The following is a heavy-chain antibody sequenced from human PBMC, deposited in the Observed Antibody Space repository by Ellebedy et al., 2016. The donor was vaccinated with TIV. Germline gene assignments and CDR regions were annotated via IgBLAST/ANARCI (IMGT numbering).Heavy chain of an antibody. CDR1: GYSFTSYW. V-gene: IGHV5-51*01. D-gene: IGHD2-2*02. CDR3: AKSLPDCSSTSCYTFDY. Sequence: GGSLRLXXKGSGYSFTSYWIGWVRQMPGKGLEWMGIIYPGDSDTRYSPSFQGQVTISADKSISTAYLQWSSLKASDTAMYYCAKSLPDCSSTSCYTFDYWGQGTLVTVSS. J-gene: IGHJ4*02. CDR2: IYPGDSDT.